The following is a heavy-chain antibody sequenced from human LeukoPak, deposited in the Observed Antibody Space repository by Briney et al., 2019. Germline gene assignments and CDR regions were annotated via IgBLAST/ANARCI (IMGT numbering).Heavy chain of an antibody. D-gene: IGHD5-18*01. Sequence: ASVKVSCKASGYTFTDYYMHWVRQAPGQGLEWMGWINPNSGGTNYAQKFQGRVTMTRDTSISTAYMELSRLRSDDTAVYYCARDTGGYSYGIDYWGQGTLVTVSS. CDR2: INPNSGGT. V-gene: IGHV1-2*02. CDR1: GYTFTDYY. J-gene: IGHJ4*02. CDR3: ARDTGGYSYGIDY.